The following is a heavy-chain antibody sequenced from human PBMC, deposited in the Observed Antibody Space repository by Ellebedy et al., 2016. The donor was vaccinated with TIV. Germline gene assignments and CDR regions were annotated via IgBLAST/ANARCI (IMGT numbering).Heavy chain of an antibody. Sequence: PGGSLRLSCVASGFTFSSYAMHWVRQAPGKGLDYISAIVSNGDSTYYANSVKGRFIISRDNSKNTLYLQMSSLRPEDTAVYYCVKAWGDWGQGTLVTVSS. V-gene: IGHV3-64D*06. CDR2: IVSNGDST. CDR3: VKAWGD. J-gene: IGHJ4*02. D-gene: IGHD3-16*01. CDR1: GFTFSSYA.